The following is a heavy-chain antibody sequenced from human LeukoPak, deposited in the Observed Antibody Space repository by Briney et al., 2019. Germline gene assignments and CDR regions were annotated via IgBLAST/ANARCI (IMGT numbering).Heavy chain of an antibody. CDR1: GFTFSSYA. D-gene: IGHD3-9*01. Sequence: GGSLRLSCAASGFTFSSYAMTWVRQAPGKGLEWVSSIGGSSGATYYADSVKGRFTISRDNSKSTLNLQMNSLRAEDTAVYYCATRDGQTYDILAGYYWGQGTLVTVSS. J-gene: IGHJ4*02. V-gene: IGHV3-23*01. CDR3: ATRDGQTYDILAGYY. CDR2: IGGSSGAT.